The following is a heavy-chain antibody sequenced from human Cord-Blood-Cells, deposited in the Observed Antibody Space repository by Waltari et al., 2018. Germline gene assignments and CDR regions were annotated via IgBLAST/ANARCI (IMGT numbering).Heavy chain of an antibody. J-gene: IGHJ4*02. D-gene: IGHD2-2*01. CDR2: IYYSGST. Sequence: QVQLQESGPGLVKPSETLSLTCTVSGGSISSYEWSWIRQLPGKGLEWIGYIYYSGSTNYNPSLKIRVTISVDTSKNQFSLKLSSVTAADTAVYYCARSVVPAAKIDYWGQGTLVTVSS. CDR1: GGSISSYE. CDR3: ARSVVPAAKIDY. V-gene: IGHV4-59*01.